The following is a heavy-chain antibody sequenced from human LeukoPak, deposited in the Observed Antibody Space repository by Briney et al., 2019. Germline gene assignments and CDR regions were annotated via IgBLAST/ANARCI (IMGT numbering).Heavy chain of an antibody. V-gene: IGHV4-59*11. D-gene: IGHD5-18*01. CDR3: ASLAVGYSYGYFFDWFDP. Sequence: LSLTNTVSCGSTSSHNWSWLRQPPQKGLEWIGYVYYSGSTYYKHSLKSRVTISVATATNQFSLKLSSVTAADTAVFYCASLAVGYSYGYFFDWFDPWGQGTLVTVSS. CDR2: VYYSGST. J-gene: IGHJ5*02. CDR1: CGSTSSHN.